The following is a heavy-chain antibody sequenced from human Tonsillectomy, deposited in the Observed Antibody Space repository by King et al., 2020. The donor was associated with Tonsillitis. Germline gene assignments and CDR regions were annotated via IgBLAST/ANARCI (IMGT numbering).Heavy chain of an antibody. J-gene: IGHJ4*02. CDR1: GFTFTDHY. CDR2: VDPEDGET. CDR3: ATTPYCITSPCVSYFFDL. V-gene: IGHV1-69-2*01. Sequence: KLVQSGAEVKKPGATVKISCKVSGFTFTDHYMHWVQQAPGKGLEWVGLVDPEDGETIYAEKFQDRVTITADTSTDTAYMELSSLRSDDTAVYYCATTPYCITSPCVSYFFDLWGQGTLVTVSS. D-gene: IGHD2-15*01.